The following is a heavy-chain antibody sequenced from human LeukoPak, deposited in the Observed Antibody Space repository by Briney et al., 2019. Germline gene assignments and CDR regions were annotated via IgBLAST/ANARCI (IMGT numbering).Heavy chain of an antibody. Sequence: PSETLSLTCTVSGGSISSYYWSWIRQPPGKGLEWVGYIYYSGSTNYNPSLKSRVTISVDPSKNQFSLKLSSVTAADTAVYYCARDSSYYGMDVWGQGTTVTVSS. CDR3: ARDSSYYGMDV. J-gene: IGHJ6*02. CDR1: GGSISSYY. CDR2: IYYSGST. V-gene: IGHV4-59*01.